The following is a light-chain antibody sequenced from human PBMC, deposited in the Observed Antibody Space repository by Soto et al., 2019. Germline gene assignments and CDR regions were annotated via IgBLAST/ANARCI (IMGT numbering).Light chain of an antibody. V-gene: IGKV1-27*01. Sequence: DIQMTQSPSSLSASVGDRVTINCRASLPISNYLAWYQQKPGKIPNLLLAAASTLQAGVPSRFIGSGSVTDFSRTISSLQTEDVAADDWPKYNSAPLDFGRGTKVES. CDR3: PKYNSAPLD. CDR1: LPISNY. CDR2: AAS. J-gene: IGKJ4*01.